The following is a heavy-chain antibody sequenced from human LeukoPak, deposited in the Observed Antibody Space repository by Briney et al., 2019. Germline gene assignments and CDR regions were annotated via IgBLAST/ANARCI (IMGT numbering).Heavy chain of an antibody. CDR1: GYTFTGYY. CDR2: INPNSGGT. J-gene: IGHJ5*02. CDR3: ARDYPYGSGSHWFDP. Sequence: ASVKVPCKASGYTFTGYYMHWVRQAPGQGLEWMGWINPNSGGTNYAQKFQGRVTMTTDTSTSTAYMELRSLRSDDTAVYYCARDYPYGSGSHWFDPWGQGTLVTVSS. D-gene: IGHD3-10*01. V-gene: IGHV1-2*02.